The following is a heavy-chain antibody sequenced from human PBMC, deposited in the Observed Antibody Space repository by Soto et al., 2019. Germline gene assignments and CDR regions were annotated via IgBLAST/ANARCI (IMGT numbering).Heavy chain of an antibody. CDR2: ISSSSSYI. V-gene: IGHV3-21*01. J-gene: IGHJ3*02. CDR3: ARESGYCSGGSCYLDAFDI. D-gene: IGHD2-15*01. CDR1: GFTFSSYS. Sequence: GGSLRLSCAASGFTFSSYSMNWVRQAPGKGLEWVSSISSSSSYIYYAASVKGRFTISRDNAKNSLYLQMNSLRAEDTAGYYCARESGYCSGGSCYLDAFDIWGQGPMVNV.